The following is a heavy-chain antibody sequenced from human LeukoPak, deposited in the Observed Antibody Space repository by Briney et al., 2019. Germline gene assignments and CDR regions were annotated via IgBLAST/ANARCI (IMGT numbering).Heavy chain of an antibody. J-gene: IGHJ4*02. V-gene: IGHV3-53*01. CDR2: IYTGGGT. Sequence: GGSLRLSCAVSGFSVRTTYMSWVRQAPGKGLEWVSVIYTGGGTDHADSVKGRFTISRDNSKNTLSLQMNSLRAEDTTIYYCTRSGYRHPYHFESWGQGTLVIVSS. CDR1: GFSVRTTY. D-gene: IGHD3-22*01. CDR3: TRSGYRHPYHFES.